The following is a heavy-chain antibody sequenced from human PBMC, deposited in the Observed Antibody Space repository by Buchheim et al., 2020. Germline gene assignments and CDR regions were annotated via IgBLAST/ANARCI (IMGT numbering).Heavy chain of an antibody. V-gene: IGHV1-69*01. CDR1: GGTFSSYA. Sequence: QVQLVQSGAEVKKPGSSVKVSCKASGGTFSSYAISWVRQAPGQGLEWMGGIIPIFGTANYAQKFQGRVTITADESTTTASMELSSLRSEDTAVYYCARAVEYSSSWYDDSWGYYYYYMDVWGKGTT. CDR2: IIPIFGTA. D-gene: IGHD6-13*01. J-gene: IGHJ6*03. CDR3: ARAVEYSSSWYDDSWGYYYYYMDV.